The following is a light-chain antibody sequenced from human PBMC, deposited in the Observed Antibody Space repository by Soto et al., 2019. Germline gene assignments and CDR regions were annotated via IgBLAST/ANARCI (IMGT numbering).Light chain of an antibody. Sequence: EIVLTQSPGTLSLSPGERATLSCRASQSISGTYLAWYQQKPGRAPRILIYGESNRATGIPDRFSGSGSGPDFTLTISRLEPEDFAVYYCQQYGISPPWTFGQGTKVEIK. CDR3: QQYGISPPWT. V-gene: IGKV3-20*01. J-gene: IGKJ1*01. CDR1: QSISGTY. CDR2: GES.